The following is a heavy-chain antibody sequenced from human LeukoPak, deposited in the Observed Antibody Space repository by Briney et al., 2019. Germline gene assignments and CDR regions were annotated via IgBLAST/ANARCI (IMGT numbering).Heavy chain of an antibody. J-gene: IGHJ4*02. D-gene: IGHD6-19*01. Sequence: PGGSLRLSCAASGFTFSSYAMHWVRQALGKGLEWVAVISYDGSNKYYADSVKGRFTISRDNSKNTLYLQMNSLRAEDTAVYYCARASSGPFDYWGQGTLVTVSS. CDR3: ARASSGPFDY. CDR1: GFTFSSYA. CDR2: ISYDGSNK. V-gene: IGHV3-30*04.